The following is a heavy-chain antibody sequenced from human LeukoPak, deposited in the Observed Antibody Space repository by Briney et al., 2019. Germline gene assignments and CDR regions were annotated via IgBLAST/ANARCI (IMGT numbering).Heavy chain of an antibody. CDR3: ARVGDSSGYYYYDY. D-gene: IGHD3-22*01. Sequence: GGSLRLSCAASGFTVSSNYMSWVRQAPGKGLEWVSAIYSGGSTYYADSVKGRFTISRDNSKNTLYLQMNSLRAEDTAVYYCARVGDSSGYYYYDYWGQGTLVTVSS. J-gene: IGHJ4*02. V-gene: IGHV3-53*01. CDR1: GFTVSSNY. CDR2: IYSGGST.